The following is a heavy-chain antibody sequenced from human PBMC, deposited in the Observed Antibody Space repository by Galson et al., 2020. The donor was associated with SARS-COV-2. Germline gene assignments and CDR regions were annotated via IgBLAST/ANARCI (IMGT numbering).Heavy chain of an antibody. CDR2: IYPGDSDT. CDR1: GYSFTSYW. V-gene: IGHV5-51*01. CDR3: AKEVWVGNYYFGMDV. Sequence: GASLKISCKGSGYSFTSYWIGWVRQMPGKGLEWMGIIYPGDSDTRYSPSFQGQVTISADRSISTAYLQWSSLKASDTAMYYCAKEVWVGNYYFGMDVWGQGTTVTVSS. J-gene: IGHJ6*02. D-gene: IGHD2-15*01.